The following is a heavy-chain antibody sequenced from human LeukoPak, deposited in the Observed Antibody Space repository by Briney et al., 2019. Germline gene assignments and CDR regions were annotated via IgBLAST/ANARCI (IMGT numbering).Heavy chain of an antibody. V-gene: IGHV4-59*08. CDR3: ARHGRDGYNYGPVVYY. CDR2: IYYSGST. J-gene: IGHJ4*02. Sequence: PSETLSLTCTVSGGSISTYYWSWIRQPPGKGLEWIGYIYYSGSTNYNPSLKSRVTISVDTPKNQFSLKLSSVTAADTAVYYCARHGRDGYNYGPVVYYWGQGTLVTVSS. D-gene: IGHD5-24*01. CDR1: GGSISTYY.